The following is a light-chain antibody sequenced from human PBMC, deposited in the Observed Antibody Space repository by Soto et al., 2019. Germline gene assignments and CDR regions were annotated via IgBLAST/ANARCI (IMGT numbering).Light chain of an antibody. V-gene: IGKV3-20*01. CDR1: QSVSAY. CDR3: QQYGSSGT. Sequence: EIVLTQSPATLSLSPGERASLSCRASQSVSAYLVWNQQKPGQAPRRLSYGASNRATGIPDRFSGSGSGTDFTLTISRLEPEDFAVYYCQQYGSSGTFGQGTKVDI. CDR2: GAS. J-gene: IGKJ1*01.